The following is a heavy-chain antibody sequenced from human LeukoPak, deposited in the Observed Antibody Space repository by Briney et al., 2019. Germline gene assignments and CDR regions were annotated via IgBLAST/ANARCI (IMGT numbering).Heavy chain of an antibody. Sequence: GRSLRLSCAASGFTLSSYGIHWVRQAPGKGLEWVAIISYDGSNKYYADSVKGRFTISRDNSKNTLYLQMNSLRAEDTAVYYCAKDLSSSWSIDYWGQGTLVTVSS. V-gene: IGHV3-30*18. CDR3: AKDLSSSWSIDY. D-gene: IGHD6-13*01. J-gene: IGHJ4*02. CDR1: GFTLSSYG. CDR2: ISYDGSNK.